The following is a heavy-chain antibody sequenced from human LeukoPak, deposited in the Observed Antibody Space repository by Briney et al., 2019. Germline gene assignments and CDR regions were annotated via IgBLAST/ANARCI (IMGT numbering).Heavy chain of an antibody. CDR2: ISSSVSTI. CDR1: GFTFSSYE. Sequence: GGSLRLSCAASGFTFSSYEMNWVRQAPGKGLEWVSYISSSVSTIYNADSVKGRFTISRDNAKNSLYLQMNSLRAEDTAVYYCARGLPVRGVNTDYWGQGTLVTVSS. D-gene: IGHD3-10*01. CDR3: ARGLPVRGVNTDY. J-gene: IGHJ4*02. V-gene: IGHV3-48*03.